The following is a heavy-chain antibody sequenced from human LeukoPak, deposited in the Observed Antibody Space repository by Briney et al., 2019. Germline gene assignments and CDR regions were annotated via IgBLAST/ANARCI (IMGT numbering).Heavy chain of an antibody. CDR2: INPRGDSA. CDR1: GFTFTNYW. Sequence: ASGKVSCKASGFTFTNYWMHWVRQAHGQGLEWMGVINPRGDSAFYAQKFQGRLTMTRDTSTSTIYMDMSSLGSDDQAVYYWAGGNSVSCEAWWLDPWGQGSMVSVSS. J-gene: IGHJ5*02. V-gene: IGHV1-46*01. CDR3: AGGNSVSCEAWWLDP. D-gene: IGHD2/OR15-2a*01.